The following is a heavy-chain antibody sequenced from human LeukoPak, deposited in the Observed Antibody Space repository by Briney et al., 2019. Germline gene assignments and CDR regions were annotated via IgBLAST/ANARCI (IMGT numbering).Heavy chain of an antibody. V-gene: IGHV4-39*01. CDR2: MYSGGRT. CDR3: ARLPRCDFWS. CDR1: GGSISINNYY. J-gene: IGHJ4*02. Sequence: KPSDTLSLTCTLSGGSISINNYYWGWSRQPPRQGLEWIGNMYSGGRTYYSPSLKSRVTISVGTYKNQCSLKLSSGTAADTAVYYCARLPRCDFWSWGEGTLVPVSS. D-gene: IGHD3-3*01.